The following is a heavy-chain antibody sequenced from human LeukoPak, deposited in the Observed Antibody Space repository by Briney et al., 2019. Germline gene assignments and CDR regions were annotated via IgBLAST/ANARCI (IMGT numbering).Heavy chain of an antibody. CDR2: ISDNGGGT. CDR3: AREFKVGTTTLSFDI. J-gene: IGHJ3*02. D-gene: IGHD1-26*01. V-gene: IGHV3-23*01. CDR1: GFTFSTYA. Sequence: GGSLRLSCAASGFTFSTYAITWVRQAPGQGLEWVSAISDNGGGTYYADSAKGRFTVSRDNSKSTLYLQMNSLRAEDTAVYYCAREFKVGTTTLSFDIWGQGTMVTVSS.